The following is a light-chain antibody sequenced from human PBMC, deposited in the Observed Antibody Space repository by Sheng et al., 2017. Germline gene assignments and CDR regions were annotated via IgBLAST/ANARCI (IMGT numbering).Light chain of an antibody. J-gene: IGKJ1*01. CDR3: QQFKSYPRT. CDR1: QGISSA. Sequence: AIQLTQSPSSLSAYVGDRVTITCRASQGISSALAWYQQKPGKAPKFLIYDASTLQSGVPSRFSGSGFGTDFTLTISRLQPEDFATYYCQQFKSYPRTFGQGPSSKS. CDR2: DAS. V-gene: IGKV1-13*02.